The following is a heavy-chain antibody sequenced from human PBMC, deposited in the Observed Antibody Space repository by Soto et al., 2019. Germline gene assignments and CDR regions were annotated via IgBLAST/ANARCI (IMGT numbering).Heavy chain of an antibody. Sequence: EVQLVQSGAEVKEPGESLKISCKGSGYSFTSYWIGWVRQMPGKGLEWMGIIYPGDSDTRYSPSFQGQVTISADKSISTAYLQWSSLKASDTAMYYCARPRAVAGPGEDAFDVWGQGTMVTVSP. CDR2: IYPGDSDT. V-gene: IGHV5-51*03. CDR1: GYSFTSYW. J-gene: IGHJ3*01. CDR3: ARPRAVAGPGEDAFDV. D-gene: IGHD6-19*01.